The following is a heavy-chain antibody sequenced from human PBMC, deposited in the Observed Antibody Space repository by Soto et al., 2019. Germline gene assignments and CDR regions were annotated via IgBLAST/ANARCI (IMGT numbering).Heavy chain of an antibody. CDR3: ARDDILCSGGSCYGVPMDV. Sequence: GGSLRLSCAASGFTFGDYAMTWFRQAPGKGLEWVGFIRNPAYGGTTYYADSVKGRFTISRDSSKNMLHLQMDSLRAEDTAVYYCARDDILCSGGSCYGVPMDVWGKGTTVTVSS. J-gene: IGHJ6*03. V-gene: IGHV3-49*01. D-gene: IGHD2-15*01. CDR1: GFTFGDYA. CDR2: IRNPAYGGTT.